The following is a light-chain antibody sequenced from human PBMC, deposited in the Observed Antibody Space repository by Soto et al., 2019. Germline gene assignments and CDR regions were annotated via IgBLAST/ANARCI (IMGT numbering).Light chain of an antibody. CDR1: QSVSSK. V-gene: IGKV3-15*01. CDR3: QQYNTWYT. Sequence: EIVMTQSPATLSVSPGESATLSCRASQSVSSKLAWYQQKPGQAPRLLIYGASTRATGIPARFSGSGSGTEFTLTISGLQSEDFAVYYCQQYNTWYTFCQGTKLEIK. CDR2: GAS. J-gene: IGKJ2*01.